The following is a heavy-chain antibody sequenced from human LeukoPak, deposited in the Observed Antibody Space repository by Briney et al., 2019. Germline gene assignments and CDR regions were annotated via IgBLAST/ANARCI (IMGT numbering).Heavy chain of an antibody. D-gene: IGHD6-13*01. Sequence: ASVKVSCKASGYTLTIYGISWVRQAPGQGLEWMGWISAYNGNTNYAQKLQGRVTMTTDTSTSTAYMELRSLRSDDTAVYYCARGGSSSWSGGNWFDPWGQGTLVTVSS. CDR2: ISAYNGNT. V-gene: IGHV1-18*01. J-gene: IGHJ5*02. CDR1: GYTLTIYG. CDR3: ARGGSSSWSGGNWFDP.